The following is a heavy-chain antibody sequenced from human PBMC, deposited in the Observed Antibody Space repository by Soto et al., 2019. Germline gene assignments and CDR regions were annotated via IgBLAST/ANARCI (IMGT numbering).Heavy chain of an antibody. J-gene: IGHJ5*02. CDR2: INPHGGST. Sequence: ASVKVSCKAPGDTFTSYYLNWVRQAPGQGLEWMGVINPHGGSTTYAEKFQGRVTLTTDTSTSTAYMELRSLRSDDTAIYYCARDPHEFWTSYWFDPWGQGTPVTVSS. CDR1: GDTFTSYY. CDR3: ARDPHEFWTSYWFDP. V-gene: IGHV1-46*01. D-gene: IGHD3-3*01.